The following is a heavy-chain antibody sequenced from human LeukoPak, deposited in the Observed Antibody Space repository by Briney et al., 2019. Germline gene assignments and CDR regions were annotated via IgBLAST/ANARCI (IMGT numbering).Heavy chain of an antibody. J-gene: IGHJ3*02. Sequence: PGASVKASCKVSGYTLTSYGISWVRHAPGHGSEWMGWIIAYNGNTNYAQKLQGRVTITTDTSTSTAYMELRTLRSGDTDVHYCAIFSGAFDIWGQGTMVTVSS. CDR1: GYTLTSYG. V-gene: IGHV1-18*01. D-gene: IGHD2-21*01. CDR2: IIAYNGNT. CDR3: AIFSGAFDI.